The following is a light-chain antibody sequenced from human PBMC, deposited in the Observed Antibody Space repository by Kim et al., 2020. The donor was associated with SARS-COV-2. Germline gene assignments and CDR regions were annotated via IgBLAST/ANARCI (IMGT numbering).Light chain of an antibody. CDR2: LNGDGSH. CDR1: SGHSSYA. CDR3: QNWGTGIQV. Sequence: SVNLTCTLSSGHSSYAIAWHQQQPEKGPRYLMKLNGDGSHSKGDGIPDRFSGSRSGAERYLTISSLQSEDEGDYYCQNWGTGIQVFGGGTQLTVL. J-gene: IGLJ2*01. V-gene: IGLV4-69*01.